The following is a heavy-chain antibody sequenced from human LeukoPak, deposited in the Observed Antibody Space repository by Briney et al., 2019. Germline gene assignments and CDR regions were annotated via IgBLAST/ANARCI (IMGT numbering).Heavy chain of an antibody. Sequence: SETLSLTCTVSGGSMSSYYWNWIRQPPGKGLEWIGYIYYSGSTNYNASLKSRVTISVDTSKNQFSLKLSSVTAADTAVYYCAREGVSGYSYGLGPCYYYYMDVWGKGTTVTVSS. CDR3: AREGVSGYSYGLGPCYYYYMDV. D-gene: IGHD5-18*01. J-gene: IGHJ6*03. CDR1: GGSMSSYY. V-gene: IGHV4-59*01. CDR2: IYYSGST.